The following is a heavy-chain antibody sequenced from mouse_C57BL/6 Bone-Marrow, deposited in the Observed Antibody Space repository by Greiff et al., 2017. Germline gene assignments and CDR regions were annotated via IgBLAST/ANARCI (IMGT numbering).Heavy chain of an antibody. D-gene: IGHD1-1*02. J-gene: IGHJ2*01. CDR3: SRCGYSFDY. Sequence: QVQLQQPGAELVKPGASVKLSCKASGYTFTSYWMNWVKQRPGQGLEWIGMIHPNSGSTNYNEKFKSKATLTVDKSSSTAYMQLSSLTSEDSAVYYCSRCGYSFDYWGQGTTLTVSS. CDR2: IHPNSGST. CDR1: GYTFTSYW. V-gene: IGHV1-64*01.